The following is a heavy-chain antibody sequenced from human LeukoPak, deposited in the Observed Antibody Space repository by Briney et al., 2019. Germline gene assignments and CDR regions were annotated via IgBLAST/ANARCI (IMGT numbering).Heavy chain of an antibody. CDR2: IYYSGST. CDR3: ARHVLGRGITIFGAPFDP. CDR1: GGSLSSSSYY. Sequence: SETLSLTCTVSGGSLSSSSYYWGWIRQPPGKGLEWIGSIYYSGSTYYNPSLKSRVTISVDTSKNQFSLKLSSVTAADTAVYYCARHVLGRGITIFGAPFDPWGQGTLVTVSS. D-gene: IGHD3-3*01. J-gene: IGHJ5*02. V-gene: IGHV4-39*01.